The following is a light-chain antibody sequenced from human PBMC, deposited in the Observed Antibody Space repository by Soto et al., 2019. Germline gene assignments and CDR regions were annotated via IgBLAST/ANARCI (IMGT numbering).Light chain of an antibody. Sequence: IQMTQSPSSVSASVGDTVTLSCQTSHGVSGWLAWYQQKPGKAPTLLIYTVSNLQSGVPSRFIGSGSGTDFSLTITNLQPEDFATYFCQQGKTFPFTFGPGTK. V-gene: IGKV1-12*01. CDR2: TVS. J-gene: IGKJ3*01. CDR3: QQGKTFPFT. CDR1: HGVSGW.